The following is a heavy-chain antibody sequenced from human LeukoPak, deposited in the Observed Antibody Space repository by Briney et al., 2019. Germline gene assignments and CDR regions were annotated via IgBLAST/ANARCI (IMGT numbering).Heavy chain of an antibody. V-gene: IGHV4-34*01. CDR2: INDSGST. CDR1: GGYFSGFY. D-gene: IGHD6-19*01. CDR3: ARGQWLDNS. Sequence: SETLSLTCAVYGGYFSGFYWSWIRQSPTKGLEWIGEINDSGSTNYNPSLKSRVTMSVDTSKNQFSLKLDAVTAADTAVYYCARGQWLDNSWGQGTLVTVSS. J-gene: IGHJ4*02.